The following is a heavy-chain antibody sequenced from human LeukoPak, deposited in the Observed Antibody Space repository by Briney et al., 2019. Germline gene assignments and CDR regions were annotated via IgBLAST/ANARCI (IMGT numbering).Heavy chain of an antibody. D-gene: IGHD3-22*01. CDR2: SSAYYGNT. CDR3: PRDRRPFNSGYFRTDAFDI. J-gene: IGHJ3*02. V-gene: IGHV1-18*01. Sequence: SSVNVSCKPSRYTFTIYGISLVREAPGQGLGCVGWSSAYYGNTNYAQNLQLRVTITTDTSTSTAYLELRSLRADDTAGCYCPRDRRPFNSGYFRTDAFDIWAEGPMVSVSS. CDR1: RYTFTIYG.